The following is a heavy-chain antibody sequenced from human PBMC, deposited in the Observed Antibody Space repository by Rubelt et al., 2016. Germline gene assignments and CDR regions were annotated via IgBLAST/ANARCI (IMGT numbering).Heavy chain of an antibody. CDR3: ARGVEYYYGSGTNWFDP. V-gene: IGHV1-69*04. CDR1: GGTFSSYA. D-gene: IGHD3-10*01. Sequence: QVQLVQSGAEVKKPGSSVKVSCKASGGTFSSYAISWVRQAPGQGLEWMGRILPILGIANYAQKFQGRVTITAAKSTSTAYMELSSLRSEDTAVYYCARGVEYYYGSGTNWFDPWGQGTLVTVSS. CDR2: ILPILGIA. J-gene: IGHJ5*02.